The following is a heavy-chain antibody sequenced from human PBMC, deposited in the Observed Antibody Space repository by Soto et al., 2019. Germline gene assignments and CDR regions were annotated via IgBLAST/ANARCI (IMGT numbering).Heavy chain of an antibody. D-gene: IGHD4-17*01. V-gene: IGHV4-39*01. CDR1: GGSISSSNDY. CDR3: ARIPTYGDPYYYYCMDV. J-gene: IGHJ6*02. CDR2: IYYSGST. Sequence: SETRSLTCTVSGGSISSSNDYWGWIRQPPGKGLEWIGSIYYSGSTYYKPSLKRRVTISVDTSKNQFSLNLSSVTAADTAVYYCARIPTYGDPYYYYCMDVWGQGTTVTVSS.